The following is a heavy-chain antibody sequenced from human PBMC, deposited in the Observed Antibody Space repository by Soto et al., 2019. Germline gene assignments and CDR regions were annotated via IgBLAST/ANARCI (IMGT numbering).Heavy chain of an antibody. CDR2: IYYSGST. CDR3: ARLFTVTDPTIDY. V-gene: IGHV4-59*01. CDR1: GGSISSYY. D-gene: IGHD4-17*01. J-gene: IGHJ4*02. Sequence: QVQLQESGPGLVKPSETLSLTCTVSGGSISSYYWSWIRQPPGKGLEWIGYIYYSGSTNYNPSLKRRVTIAVDTSKNQFSLKLSSVTAADTAVYYCARLFTVTDPTIDYWGQGTLVTVSS.